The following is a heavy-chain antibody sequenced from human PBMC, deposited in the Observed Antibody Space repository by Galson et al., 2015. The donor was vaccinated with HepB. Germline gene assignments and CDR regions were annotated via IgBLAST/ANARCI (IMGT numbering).Heavy chain of an antibody. D-gene: IGHD1-1*01. CDR3: ARVRYNWNDGYYYYYMDV. CDR2: IIPILGIA. CDR1: GGTFSSYA. Sequence: SVKVSCKASGGTFSSYAISWVRQAPGQGLEWMGRIIPILGIANYAQKFQGRVTITADKSTSTAYMELSSLRSEDTAVYYCARVRYNWNDGYYYYYMDVWGKGTTVTVSS. J-gene: IGHJ6*03. V-gene: IGHV1-69*04.